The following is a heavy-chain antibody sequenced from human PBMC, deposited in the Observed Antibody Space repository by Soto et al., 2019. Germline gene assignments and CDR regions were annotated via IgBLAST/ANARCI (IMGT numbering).Heavy chain of an antibody. V-gene: IGHV3-7*01. D-gene: IGHD3-9*01. J-gene: IGHJ4*02. CDR3: ARGLRHYDILTGYIPLDY. CDR2: IKQDGSEK. Sequence: EVQLVESGGGLVQPGGSLRLSCAASGFTFSSYWMSWVRQAPGKGLEWVANIKQDGSEKSYVDSVKGRFTISRDNAKNSLYLQMNSLRAEDTAVYYCARGLRHYDILTGYIPLDYWGQGTLVTVSS. CDR1: GFTFSSYW.